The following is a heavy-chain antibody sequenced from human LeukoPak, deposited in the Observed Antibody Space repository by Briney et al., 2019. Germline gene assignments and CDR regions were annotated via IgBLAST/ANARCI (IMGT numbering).Heavy chain of an antibody. CDR1: GGSISSGDYY. CDR3: AREGRYFGYYYYYGMDV. J-gene: IGHJ6*02. D-gene: IGHD3-9*01. CDR2: IYYSGST. V-gene: IGHV4-30-4*01. Sequence: SETLSLTCTVSGGSISSGDYYWSWIRQPPGKGLEWIGYIYYSGSTYYNPSPKSRVTISVDTSKNQFSLKLSSVTAADTAVYYCAREGRYFGYYYYYGMDVWGQGTTVTVSS.